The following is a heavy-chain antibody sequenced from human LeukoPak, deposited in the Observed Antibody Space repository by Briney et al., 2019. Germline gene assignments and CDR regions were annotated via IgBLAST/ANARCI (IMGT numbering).Heavy chain of an antibody. Sequence: PGRSLRLSCAASGFTFSSYAMHWVRQAPGKGLEWVAVISYVGSNKYYTDSVKSRFTIARDNSKNTLYLQMTRLRAEGTAVYYCARDAYYDFWSGPRHYYYGMDVWGQGTTVTVSS. V-gene: IGHV3-30-3*01. CDR1: GFTFSSYA. J-gene: IGHJ6*02. D-gene: IGHD3-3*01. CDR2: ISYVGSNK. CDR3: ARDAYYDFWSGPRHYYYGMDV.